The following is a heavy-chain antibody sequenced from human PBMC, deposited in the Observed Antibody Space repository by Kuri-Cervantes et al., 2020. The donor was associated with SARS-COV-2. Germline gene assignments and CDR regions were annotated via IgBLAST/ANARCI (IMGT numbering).Heavy chain of an antibody. CDR1: GGSISSYY. V-gene: IGHV4-59*01. CDR2: IYYSGST. Sequence: SETLSLTCTVSGGSISSYYWSWIRQPPGKGLEWIGYIYYSGSTNYNPSLKSRVTISVDTSKNQFSLKLSSVTAADTAVYYCARGNWELGNWYFDLWGRGTLVTVSS. CDR3: ARGNWELGNWYFDL. J-gene: IGHJ2*01. D-gene: IGHD1-26*01.